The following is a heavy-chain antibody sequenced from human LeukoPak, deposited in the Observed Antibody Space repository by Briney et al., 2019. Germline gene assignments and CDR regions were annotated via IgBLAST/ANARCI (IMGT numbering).Heavy chain of an antibody. CDR1: GFTFITYA. J-gene: IGHJ4*02. Sequence: GGSLRLSCAASGFTFITYAMSWVRQAPGKGLEWVSAISGSGGSAYYADSVKGRFTISRDNSKNTLYLQMNSLRAEDTAVYYCAKATYDSSGYYGNYWGQGTLVTVSS. CDR3: AKATYDSSGYYGNY. CDR2: ISGSGGSA. D-gene: IGHD3-22*01. V-gene: IGHV3-23*01.